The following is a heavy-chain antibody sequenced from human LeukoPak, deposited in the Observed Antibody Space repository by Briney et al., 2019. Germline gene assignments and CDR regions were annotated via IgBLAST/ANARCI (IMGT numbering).Heavy chain of an antibody. Sequence: GGSLRLSCAASGFTFSKYWMSWVRQAPGEGLECLADIKPDGSEQSYVDSVKGRFTISRDNAKSSLYLQMDSLTAEDTAVYYCVKATRLADGWGQGTLVSVSS. D-gene: IGHD6-19*01. J-gene: IGHJ4*02. CDR3: VKATRLADG. CDR2: IKPDGSEQ. V-gene: IGHV3-7*04. CDR1: GFTFSKYW.